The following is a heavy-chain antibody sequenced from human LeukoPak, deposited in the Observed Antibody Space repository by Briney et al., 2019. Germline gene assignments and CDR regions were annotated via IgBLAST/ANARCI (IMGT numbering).Heavy chain of an antibody. V-gene: IGHV3-74*01. CDR2: ISADGSDT. CDR3: ARVDYGDYVAAVDI. Sequence: GGPLRLSCAAYGFTFSSNWMHWVRQTPGKGLVWVSRISADGSDTSYADSVKGRFTISRDNAKNTLYLQMNSLRAEDTAMYHCARVDYGDYVAAVDIWGQGTMVTVFS. J-gene: IGHJ3*02. CDR1: GFTFSSNW. D-gene: IGHD4-17*01.